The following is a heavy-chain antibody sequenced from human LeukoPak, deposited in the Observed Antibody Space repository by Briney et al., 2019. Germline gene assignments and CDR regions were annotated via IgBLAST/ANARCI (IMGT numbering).Heavy chain of an antibody. D-gene: IGHD5-18*01. V-gene: IGHV1-8*01. CDR3: ARASTRIQLWSPYYGMDV. J-gene: IGHJ6*02. CDR2: RNPKSGNT. CDR1: GYTFTSYD. Sequence: GASVKDSCKATGYTFTSYDINWVRQATGQGLAWMGWRNPKSGNTGYAQKFQGRVTMTRTTSISTAYMELSSLRSEDTAVYYCARASTRIQLWSPYYGMDVWGQGTTVTVSS.